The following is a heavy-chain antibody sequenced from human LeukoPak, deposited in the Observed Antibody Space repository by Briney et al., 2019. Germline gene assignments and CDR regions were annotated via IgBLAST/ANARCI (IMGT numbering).Heavy chain of an antibody. CDR3: AKDAQRCFDDRNVLEY. V-gene: IGHV3-33*06. CDR1: GFTFNHYD. Sequence: PGGSLRLSCAATGFTFNHYDMHRVRQAPGKGLEWVAVIWSDGTNRYYADSVKGRFTISRDDAGKTVYLQMSSLRPEDTGVYYCAKDAQRCFDDRNVLEYGGQGTPVTVST. D-gene: IGHD4-11*01. CDR2: IWSDGTNR. J-gene: IGHJ4*02.